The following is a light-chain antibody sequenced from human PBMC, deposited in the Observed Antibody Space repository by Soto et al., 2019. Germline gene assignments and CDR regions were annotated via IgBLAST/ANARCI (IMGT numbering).Light chain of an antibody. Sequence: DIHMTQSPSSLSASVGDRVTITCRASQSISSYLNWYQQKPGKAPKLLIYAASSLQSGVPSRFSGSGSGTDFTLTISSLQPEDFATYYCQQSYSNPWTFGQGTKVEIK. CDR2: AAS. CDR3: QQSYSNPWT. J-gene: IGKJ1*01. CDR1: QSISSY. V-gene: IGKV1-39*01.